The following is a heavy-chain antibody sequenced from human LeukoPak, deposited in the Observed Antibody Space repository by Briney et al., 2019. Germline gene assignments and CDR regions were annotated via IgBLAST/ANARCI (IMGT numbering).Heavy chain of an antibody. J-gene: IGHJ4*02. CDR2: ISGSGGST. D-gene: IGHD6-13*01. CDR3: AKDLPPGIAAAGAFDY. CDR1: GFTFSSYA. Sequence: GGSLRLSCAASGFTFSSYAMSWVRQAPGKGLEWVSAISGSGGSTYYADSVKSRFTISRDNSKNTLYPQMNSLRAEDTAVYYCAKDLPPGIAAAGAFDYWGQGTLVTVSP. V-gene: IGHV3-23*01.